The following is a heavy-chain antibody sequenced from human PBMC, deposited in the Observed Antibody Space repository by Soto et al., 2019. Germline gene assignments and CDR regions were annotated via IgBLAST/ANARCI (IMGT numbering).Heavy chain of an antibody. D-gene: IGHD5-12*01. V-gene: IGHV3-23*01. J-gene: IGHJ4*02. CDR3: AKDRSGGWLQLMGDFDY. CDR2: ISGSGGST. CDR1: GFTFSSYA. Sequence: GGSLRLSCAASGFTFSSYAMAWVCQAPGKGLEWVSAISGSGGSTYYADSVKGRFTISRDNSKNTLYLQMNSLRAEDTAVYYCAKDRSGGWLQLMGDFDYWGQGTLVTVSS.